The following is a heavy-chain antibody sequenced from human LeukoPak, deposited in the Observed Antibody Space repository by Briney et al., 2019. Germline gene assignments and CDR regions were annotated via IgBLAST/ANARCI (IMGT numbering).Heavy chain of an antibody. Sequence: ASVSVSCTASGYTFTVYYMHWVRQAPGQGLEWMERINPNSGGTNSAQKFQGRVTMTRDTSISTAYMELSRLRSDDTAVYYCARGGRDILTGYYTDFYYGMDVWGQGTTVTVSS. D-gene: IGHD3-9*01. CDR3: ARGGRDILTGYYTDFYYGMDV. V-gene: IGHV1-2*06. CDR2: INPNSGGT. CDR1: GYTFTVYY. J-gene: IGHJ6*02.